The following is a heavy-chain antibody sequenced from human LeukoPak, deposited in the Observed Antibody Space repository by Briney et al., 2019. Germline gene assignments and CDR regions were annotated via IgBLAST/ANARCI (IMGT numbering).Heavy chain of an antibody. J-gene: IGHJ3*02. Sequence: SETLSLTCTVPGGSISSYYWSWIRQPPGKGLEWIGYIYYSGSTNYNPSLKSRVTISVDTSKNQFSLKLSSVTAADTAVYYCAGDKTYYYDSSGYYTHDAFDIWGQGTMVTVSS. CDR1: GGSISSYY. D-gene: IGHD3-22*01. CDR3: AGDKTYYYDSSGYYTHDAFDI. V-gene: IGHV4-59*01. CDR2: IYYSGST.